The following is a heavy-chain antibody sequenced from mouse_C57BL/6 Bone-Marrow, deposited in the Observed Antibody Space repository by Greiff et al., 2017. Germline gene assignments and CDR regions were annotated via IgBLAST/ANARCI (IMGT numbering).Heavy chain of an antibody. CDR3: AREELGFLRFAY. J-gene: IGHJ3*01. CDR2: IDPSDSYT. V-gene: IGHV1-69*01. CDR1: GYTFTSYW. Sequence: QVHVKQPGAELVMPGASVKLSCKASGYTFTSYWMHWVKQRPGQGLEWIGEIDPSDSYTNYNQKFKGKSTLTVDKSSSTAYMQLSSLTSEDSAVYYCAREELGFLRFAYWGQGTLVTVSA.